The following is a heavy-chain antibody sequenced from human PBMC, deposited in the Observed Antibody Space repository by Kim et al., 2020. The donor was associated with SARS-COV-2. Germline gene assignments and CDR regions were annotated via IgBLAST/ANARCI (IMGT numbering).Heavy chain of an antibody. V-gene: IGHV3-64D*09. CDR2: ISSNGGST. J-gene: IGHJ3*02. Sequence: GGSLRLSCSASGFTFSSYAMHWVRQAPGKGLEYVSAISSNGGSTYYADSVKGRFTNSRDNSKNTLYLQMSSLRAEDTAVYYCVKGGYYDFWSGYAGGDDAFDIWGLGTMVTVSS. CDR3: VKGGYYDFWSGYAGGDDAFDI. CDR1: GFTFSSYA. D-gene: IGHD3-3*01.